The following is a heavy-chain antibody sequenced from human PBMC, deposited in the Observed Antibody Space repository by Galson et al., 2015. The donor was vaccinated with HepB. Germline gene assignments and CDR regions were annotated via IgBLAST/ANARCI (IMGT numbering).Heavy chain of an antibody. Sequence: CAISGDSVSSNSAAWNWIRQSPSRGLEWLGRTYYRSKWYNDYAVSVKSRITINPDTSKNQFSLQLNSVTPEDTAVYYCARVGYYGSVENYYFDYWGQGTLVTVSS. CDR3: ARVGYYGSVENYYFDY. V-gene: IGHV6-1*01. D-gene: IGHD3-10*01. J-gene: IGHJ4*02. CDR1: GDSVSSNSAA. CDR2: TYYRSKWYN.